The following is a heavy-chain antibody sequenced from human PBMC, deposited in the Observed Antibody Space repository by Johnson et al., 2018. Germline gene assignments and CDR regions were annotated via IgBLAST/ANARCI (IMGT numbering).Heavy chain of an antibody. V-gene: IGHV5-51*01. CDR3: ERSQAIAVAAGDAFDI. Sequence: VQLVQSGAEVKKPGESLKISCKGSGYSFTSYWIGWVRQMPGKGMEWMGIIYPGDSDTRYSPSFQGQVTISADKSISTAYLQWSSLKASDTARYYCERSQAIAVAAGDAFDIWGQVTLVTVAS. J-gene: IGHJ3*02. CDR2: IYPGDSDT. CDR1: GYSFTSYW. D-gene: IGHD6-19*01.